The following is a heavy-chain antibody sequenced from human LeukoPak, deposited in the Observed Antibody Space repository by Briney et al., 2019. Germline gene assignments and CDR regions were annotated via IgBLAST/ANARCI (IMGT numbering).Heavy chain of an antibody. V-gene: IGHV3-66*02. Sequence: GGSLRLXCAASGFTVSSNYMSWVRQAPGKGLEWVSVIYSGGSTYYADSVKGRFTISRDNSKNTLYLQMNSLRAEDTAVYYCARDYDFWSGYNNWGQGTLVTVSS. J-gene: IGHJ4*02. CDR1: GFTVSSNY. CDR2: IYSGGST. D-gene: IGHD3-3*01. CDR3: ARDYDFWSGYNN.